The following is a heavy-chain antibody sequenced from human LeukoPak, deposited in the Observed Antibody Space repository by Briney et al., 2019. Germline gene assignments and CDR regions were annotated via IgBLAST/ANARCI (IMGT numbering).Heavy chain of an antibody. CDR3: ARDVLISGYYYTDY. Sequence: PSETLSLTCTVSGGSISSGSYYWSWIRQPAGKGLEWIGRIYTSGSTNYNPSLKSRVTISVDTSKNQFSLKLSSVTAADTAVYYCARDVLISGYYYTDYWGQGTLVTVSS. CDR1: GGSISSGSYY. J-gene: IGHJ4*02. V-gene: IGHV4-61*02. CDR2: IYTSGST. D-gene: IGHD3-22*01.